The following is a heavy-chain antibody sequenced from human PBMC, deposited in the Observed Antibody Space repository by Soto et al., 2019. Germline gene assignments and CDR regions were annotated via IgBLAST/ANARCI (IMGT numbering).Heavy chain of an antibody. V-gene: IGHV3-23*01. CDR2: ISGSGGST. D-gene: IGHD6-13*01. Sequence: GGSLRLSCAASGFTFSSYAMSWVRQAPGKGLEWVSAISGSGGSTYYADSVKGRFTISRDNSKNTLYLQMNSLRAEDTAVYYCAKDDPIAAAGTELNYYYYYGMDVWGQGTTVTVSS. J-gene: IGHJ6*02. CDR3: AKDDPIAAAGTELNYYYYYGMDV. CDR1: GFTFSSYA.